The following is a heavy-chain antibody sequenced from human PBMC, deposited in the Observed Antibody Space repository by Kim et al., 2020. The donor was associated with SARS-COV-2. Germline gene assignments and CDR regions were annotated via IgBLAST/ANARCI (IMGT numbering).Heavy chain of an antibody. CDR3: ARDIRPREDYSNYFGWFDP. D-gene: IGHD4-4*01. CDR1: GFTFSSYS. J-gene: IGHJ5*02. Sequence: GGSLRLSCAASGFTFSSYSMNWVRQAPGKGLEWVSYISSSSSTIYYADSVKGRFTISRDNAKNSLYLQRNSLRDEDTAVYYCARDIRPREDYSNYFGWFDPWGQGTLVTVSS. CDR2: ISSSSSTI. V-gene: IGHV3-48*02.